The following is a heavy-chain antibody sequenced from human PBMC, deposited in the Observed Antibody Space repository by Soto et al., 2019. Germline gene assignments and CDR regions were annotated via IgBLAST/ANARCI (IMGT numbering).Heavy chain of an antibody. J-gene: IGHJ6*02. CDR3: ARDPVVGVYWDYYYYGMDV. D-gene: IGHD6-19*01. V-gene: IGHV1-18*04. CDR2: ISAYNGNT. Sequence: GASVKVSCKASGYTFTSYGISWVRQAPGQGLEWMGWISAYNGNTNYAQKLQGRVTMTTDTSTSTAYMELRSLRSDDTAVYYCARDPVVGVYWDYYYYGMDVWGQGTTVTVSS. CDR1: GYTFTSYG.